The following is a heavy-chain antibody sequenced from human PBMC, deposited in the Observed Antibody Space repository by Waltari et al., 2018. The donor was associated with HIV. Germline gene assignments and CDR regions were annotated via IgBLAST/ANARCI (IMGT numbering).Heavy chain of an antibody. CDR2: LAWNGNSI. D-gene: IGHD2-8*01. CDR1: GFNFDDYG. V-gene: IGHV3-20*04. Sequence: EVHLAQSGGGVVRPGESLRLSCVASGFNFDDYGMSWVRQAPGKGLEGVFGLAWNGNSISYVDSVKGRFTISRDNAKNSLYLQMNSLRAEDTAVYFCAAHCSSRTCRLSVVDYWGQGNLVTVSS. J-gene: IGHJ4*02. CDR3: AAHCSSRTCRLSVVDY.